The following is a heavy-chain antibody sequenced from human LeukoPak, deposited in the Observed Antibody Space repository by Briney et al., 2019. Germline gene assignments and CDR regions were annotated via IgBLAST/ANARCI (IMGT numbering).Heavy chain of an antibody. Sequence: GGSLRLSCAASGFTLTTYAMTWVRQAPGKGLEWVSAISGDGDTTYYADSVRGRFTVSKDNSENTLYLQMNSLRAEDTAVYYCARSEWEVLRYPYYYMDVWGKGTTVTVSS. D-gene: IGHD1-26*01. J-gene: IGHJ6*03. CDR3: ARSEWEVLRYPYYYMDV. CDR1: GFTLTTYA. V-gene: IGHV3-23*01. CDR2: ISGDGDTT.